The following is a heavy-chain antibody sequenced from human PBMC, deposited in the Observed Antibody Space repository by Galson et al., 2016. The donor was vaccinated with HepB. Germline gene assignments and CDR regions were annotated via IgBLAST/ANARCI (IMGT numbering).Heavy chain of an antibody. D-gene: IGHD3-22*01. V-gene: IGHV3-33*05. CDR3: ARNSGSFLLDH. CDR1: GLTFSSYG. J-gene: IGHJ4*02. Sequence: SLRLSCAASGLTFSSYGMHWVRQAPGKGLEWVAFILYEGINKDYGDSVKGRFAISRDNSKNTLYLQMNSLRAEDTAVYYCARNSGSFLLDHWGQGTRVTVSS. CDR2: ILYEGINK.